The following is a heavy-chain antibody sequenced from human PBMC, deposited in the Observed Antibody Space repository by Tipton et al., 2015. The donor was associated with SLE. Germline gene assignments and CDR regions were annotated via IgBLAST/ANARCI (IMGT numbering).Heavy chain of an antibody. D-gene: IGHD3-16*01. CDR2: IIDGGTT. CDR3: AGLYGMDV. J-gene: IGHJ6*02. V-gene: IGHV3-23*01. CDR1: GFTFSTNA. Sequence: SLRLSCAASGFTFSTNAISWVRQAPGKGLEWVSSIIDGGTTYYTDSVKGRFTISRDNSKNTLYLQMNSLRAEDSAVYYCAGLYGMDVWGQGTTVTVSS.